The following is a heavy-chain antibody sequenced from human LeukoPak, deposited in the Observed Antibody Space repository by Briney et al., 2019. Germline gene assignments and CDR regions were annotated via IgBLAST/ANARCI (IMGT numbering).Heavy chain of an antibody. CDR2: ISGSGGST. CDR1: GFTFSSYA. V-gene: IGHV3-23*01. D-gene: IGHD6-19*01. CDR3: ARDLSPMRRVAGTFGPLDY. Sequence: GGSLRLSCAASGFTFSSYAMSWVRQAPGKGLEWVSAISGSGGSTYYADSVKGRFTISRDNSKNTLYLQMNSLRAEDTAVYYCARDLSPMRRVAGTFGPLDYWGQGTLVTVSS. J-gene: IGHJ4*02.